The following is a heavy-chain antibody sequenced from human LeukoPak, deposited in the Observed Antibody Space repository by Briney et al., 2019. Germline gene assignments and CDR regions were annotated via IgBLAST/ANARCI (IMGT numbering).Heavy chain of an antibody. Sequence: PSETLSLTCAVSGYSISSGYYWGWIRQPPGKGRGWIGSIYHSGSTYYNPSLKSRVTISVDTSKNQFSLKLSSVTAADTAVYYCASYPRTYYYYMDVWGKGTTVTVSS. CDR1: GYSISSGYY. V-gene: IGHV4-38-2*01. CDR2: IYHSGST. J-gene: IGHJ6*03. CDR3: ASYPRTYYYYMDV.